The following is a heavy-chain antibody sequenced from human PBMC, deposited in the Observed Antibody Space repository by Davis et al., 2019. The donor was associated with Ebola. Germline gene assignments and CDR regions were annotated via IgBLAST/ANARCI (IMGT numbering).Heavy chain of an antibody. CDR1: GGTFNSYA. CDR3: ASEVLSYYDSSGYSAFYYGLDV. Sequence: SVKVSCKASGGTFNSYAFSWVRQAPGQGLEWMGRIIPILGITNYAQKFQGRVTITADKSTSTAYMELSSLRSEDTAIYFCASEVLSYYDSSGYSAFYYGLDVWGQGTTVTVSS. V-gene: IGHV1-69*04. D-gene: IGHD3-22*01. J-gene: IGHJ6*02. CDR2: IIPILGIT.